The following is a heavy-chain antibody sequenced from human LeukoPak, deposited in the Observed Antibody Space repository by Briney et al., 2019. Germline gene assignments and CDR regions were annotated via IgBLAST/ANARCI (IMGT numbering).Heavy chain of an antibody. CDR3: ARDPGYCTGGSCPEFDY. Sequence: ASVKVSSKASGGTFSSYAISWVRQAPGRGLEWMGWISGYNGNTNYAQKLQDRVTMTTDTSTSTAYMELRSLRSDDTAVYYCARDPGYCTGGSCPEFDYWGQGTLVTVSS. CDR1: GGTFSSYA. V-gene: IGHV1-18*01. CDR2: ISGYNGNT. J-gene: IGHJ4*02. D-gene: IGHD2-15*01.